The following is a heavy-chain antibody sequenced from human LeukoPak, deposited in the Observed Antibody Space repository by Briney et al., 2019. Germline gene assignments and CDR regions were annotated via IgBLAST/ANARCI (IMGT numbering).Heavy chain of an antibody. CDR2: SSDDDTTT. Sequence: PGGSLRLSCAASGFNINSYAMNWVRQAPGKGLEWVSGSSDDDTTTNYADSVKGRFTISRDNSKNTLYLQMNSLRAEDTAVYYCATEVEMATNNYWGQGTLVTVSS. D-gene: IGHD5-24*01. CDR3: ATEVEMATNNY. J-gene: IGHJ4*02. V-gene: IGHV3-23*01. CDR1: GFNINSYA.